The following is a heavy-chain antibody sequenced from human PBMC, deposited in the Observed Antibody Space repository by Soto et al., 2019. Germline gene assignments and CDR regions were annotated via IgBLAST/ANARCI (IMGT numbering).Heavy chain of an antibody. CDR2: IYHSGNT. Sequence: QVQLHESGPGLVKPSGTLSLTCAVSGVSITSTNWWSWVRQSPGKGLEWIGQIYHSGNTNYNPSLKSRVSMALDKANNHCSLNLTSVTDADTAVYYCARRSVAGMPWFDPWGQGTLVTVSS. V-gene: IGHV4-4*02. CDR3: ARRSVAGMPWFDP. D-gene: IGHD2-2*01. J-gene: IGHJ5*02. CDR1: GVSITSTNW.